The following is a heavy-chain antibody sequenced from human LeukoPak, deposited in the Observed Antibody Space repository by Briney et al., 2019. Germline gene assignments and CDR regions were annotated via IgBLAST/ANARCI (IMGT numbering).Heavy chain of an antibody. Sequence: ASVKVSCKVSGYTLTELSMHWVRQAPGKGLEWMGGFDPEDGETIYAQKFQGRVTMTEDTSTDTAYMELSSLRSEDTAVYYCARGSLLSYSSYANWFDPWGQGTLVTVSS. CDR1: GYTLTELS. J-gene: IGHJ5*02. V-gene: IGHV1-24*01. CDR2: FDPEDGET. D-gene: IGHD6-6*01. CDR3: ARGSLLSYSSYANWFDP.